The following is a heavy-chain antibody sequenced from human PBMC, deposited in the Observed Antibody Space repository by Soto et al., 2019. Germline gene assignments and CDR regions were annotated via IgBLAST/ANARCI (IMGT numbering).Heavy chain of an antibody. V-gene: IGHV4-39*01. Sequence: QLQLQESGQGLVKPSETLCLTCTVSGGSISSSSYYWGWIRQPPGKGLEWIGSIYYSGSTYYNPSLKSRVTISVDTSKNQFSLKLSSVTAADTAVYYCARLSRGYSYGYGFDCWGQGTLVTVSS. CDR2: IYYSGST. CDR1: GGSISSSSYY. D-gene: IGHD5-18*01. J-gene: IGHJ4*02. CDR3: ARLSRGYSYGYGFDC.